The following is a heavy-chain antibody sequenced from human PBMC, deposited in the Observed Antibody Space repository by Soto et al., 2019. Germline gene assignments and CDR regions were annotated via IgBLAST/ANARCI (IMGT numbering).Heavy chain of an antibody. D-gene: IGHD6-19*01. CDR2: ISPNSGGA. CDR3: ASGAPVGGKPPLDY. J-gene: IGHJ4*02. CDR1: GYTFTGYY. Sequence: VASVKVSCKASGYTFTGYYIHWVRQAPGQGLEWLGWISPNSGGAYHTQSLQGRVTLTRDTAINTAYLELTSLTSADAAVYYCASGAPVGGKPPLDYWGQGTLVTVSS. V-gene: IGHV1-2*02.